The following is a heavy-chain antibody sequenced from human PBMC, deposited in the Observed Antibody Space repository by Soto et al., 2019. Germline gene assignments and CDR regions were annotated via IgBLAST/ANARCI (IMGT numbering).Heavy chain of an antibody. V-gene: IGHV3-21*01. CDR2: ISSSSSYI. Sequence: GGPLRLSCAASGFTFSSYSMNWVRRAPGKGLEWVSSISSSSSYIYYADSVKGRFTISRDNAKNSLYLQMNSLRAEDTAVYYCARDHITIFVGAFDIWGQGTMVTVSS. J-gene: IGHJ3*02. D-gene: IGHD3-3*01. CDR3: ARDHITIFVGAFDI. CDR1: GFTFSSYS.